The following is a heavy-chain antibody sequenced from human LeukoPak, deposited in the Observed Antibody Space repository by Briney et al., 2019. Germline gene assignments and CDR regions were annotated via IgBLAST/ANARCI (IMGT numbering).Heavy chain of an antibody. J-gene: IGHJ4*02. CDR1: GGSFSGYY. D-gene: IGHD3-3*01. Sequence: SETLSLTCAVYGGSFSGYYWSWIRQHPGKGLEWIGYIYYSGSTYYNPSLKSRVTISVDTSKNQFSLKLSSVTAADTAVYYCASFGLYPDFWSGYFDYWGQGTLVTVSS. CDR2: IYYSGST. CDR3: ASFGLYPDFWSGYFDY. V-gene: IGHV4-31*11.